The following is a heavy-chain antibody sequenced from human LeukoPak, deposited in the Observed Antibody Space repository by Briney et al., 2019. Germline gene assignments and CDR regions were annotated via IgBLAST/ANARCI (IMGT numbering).Heavy chain of an antibody. CDR2: FDPEDGET. J-gene: IGHJ4*02. D-gene: IGHD3-22*01. Sequence: ASVKVSCKVSGYTLTELSMHWVRQAPGKELEWMGGFDPEDGETIYAQKFQGRVTMTEDTSTDTAYMELSSLRSEDTAVYYCATFRITMIVVAPRYFDYWGQGTLVTVSS. V-gene: IGHV1-24*01. CDR1: GYTLTELS. CDR3: ATFRITMIVVAPRYFDY.